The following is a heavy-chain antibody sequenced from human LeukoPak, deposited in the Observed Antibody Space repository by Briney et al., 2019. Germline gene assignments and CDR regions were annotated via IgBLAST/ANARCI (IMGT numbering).Heavy chain of an antibody. J-gene: IGHJ3*02. V-gene: IGHV3-13*01. CDR2: IGTVGDA. Sequence: GGSLRLSCAASGFTFSRYDMHWVRQATGKGLEWVSAIGTVGDAYYPGSVKGRFTISRENAKNSLYLQMNSLRAGDTAVYYCARGFLGDAFDIWGQGTMVTVSS. CDR1: GFTFSRYD. CDR3: ARGFLGDAFDI. D-gene: IGHD3-3*01.